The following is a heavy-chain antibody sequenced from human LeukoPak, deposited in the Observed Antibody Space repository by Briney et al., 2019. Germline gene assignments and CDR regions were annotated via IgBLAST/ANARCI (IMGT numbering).Heavy chain of an antibody. V-gene: IGHV3-66*02. CDR3: ARDLYDSSGQPNDY. CDR1: GFTVSSNY. Sequence: GGSLRLSCAASGFTVSSNYMSWVRQAPGKGQEWVSVIYSGGSTYYADSVKGRFTISRDNSKNTLYLQMNSLRAEDTAVYYCARDLYDSSGQPNDYWGQGTLVTVSS. J-gene: IGHJ4*02. CDR2: IYSGGST. D-gene: IGHD3-22*01.